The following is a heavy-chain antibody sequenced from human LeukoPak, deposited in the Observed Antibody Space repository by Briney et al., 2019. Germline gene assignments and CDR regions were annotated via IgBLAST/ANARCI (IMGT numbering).Heavy chain of an antibody. D-gene: IGHD2-21*01. CDR3: AKDPTFAYYFDS. CDR2: IRQDDSEK. Sequence: GGSLRLSCSASGFTFSDYWMMWVRQAPGKGLEWVGNIRQDDSEKNYVDSVKGRFTISRDNAKFSLYLQMNSLRAEDTAVYYCAKDPTFAYYFDSWGQGTLVTVSS. CDR1: GFTFSDYW. J-gene: IGHJ4*02. V-gene: IGHV3-7*03.